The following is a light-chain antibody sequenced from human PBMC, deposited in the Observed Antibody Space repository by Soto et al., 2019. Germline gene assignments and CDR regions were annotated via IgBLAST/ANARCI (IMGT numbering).Light chain of an antibody. J-gene: IGKJ5*01. CDR3: QQRSNWPPIT. V-gene: IGKV3-15*01. CDR1: QDIRSS. CDR2: GAS. Sequence: EIVMTQSPATLSVSPGERVTLSCRASQDIRSSLAWYQQKPGQAPRLLIYGASIRATGVPATFSGSGSGTEFTLSISSLEPEDFAVYYCQQRSNWPPITFGQGTRLEIK.